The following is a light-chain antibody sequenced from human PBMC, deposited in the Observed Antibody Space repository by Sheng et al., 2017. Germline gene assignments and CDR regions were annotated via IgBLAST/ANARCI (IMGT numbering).Light chain of an antibody. CDR2: KAS. CDR3: QQYDNYLYT. CDR1: QSISSW. J-gene: IGKJ2*01. V-gene: IGKV1-5*03. Sequence: DIQMTQSPSTLSASVGDRVTITCRASQSISSWLAWYQQKPGKAPKLLIYKASSLESGVPSSFSGSGSGTEFTLTISSLQPDDFATYYCQQYDNYLYTFGQGTKLEIK.